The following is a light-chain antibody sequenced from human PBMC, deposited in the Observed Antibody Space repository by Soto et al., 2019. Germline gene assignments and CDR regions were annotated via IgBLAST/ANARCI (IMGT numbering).Light chain of an antibody. CDR3: QQSHNSPLT. V-gene: IGKV3-15*01. CDR1: QSINSE. Sequence: EIVMTQSPATLSLSPGERAALSCRASQSINSELAWYQQKPGQPPRLLIYGASTRATGVPARFSGSESGSEFPLTISGLQSEDFAVYYRQQSHNSPLTFGQGTRLEI. J-gene: IGKJ2*01. CDR2: GAS.